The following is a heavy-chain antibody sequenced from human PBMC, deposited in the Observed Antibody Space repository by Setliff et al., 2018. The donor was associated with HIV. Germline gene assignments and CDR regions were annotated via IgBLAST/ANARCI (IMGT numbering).Heavy chain of an antibody. J-gene: IGHJ4*02. CDR3: ANIPGYSSK. CDR1: GFSFSNYW. CDR2: IKDDGSDK. Sequence: GGSLRLSCSASGFSFSNYWMNWVRQPPGKGLEWVANIKDDGSDKNYADSVKGRFTISRDNVRHLVYLQMDSLRDDDTAVYYCANIPGYSSKWGLGTLVTVS. D-gene: IGHD2-2*01. V-gene: IGHV3-7*01.